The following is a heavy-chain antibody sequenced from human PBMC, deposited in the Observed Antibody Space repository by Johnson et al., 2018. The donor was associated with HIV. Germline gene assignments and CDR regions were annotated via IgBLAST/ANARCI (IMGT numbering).Heavy chain of an antibody. CDR1: GFTFSSYS. Sequence: QVQLVESGGGVVQPGRSLRLSCAASGFTFSSYSIHWVRQAPGKGLEWVTVISYDGSNKYYADSVRGRFTISRDNSKDTLYLQMNSLRAEDTAVYYCARVRGKIPRGAFDIWGQGTMVTVSS. CDR2: ISYDGSNK. D-gene: IGHD3-10*01. V-gene: IGHV3-30*03. J-gene: IGHJ3*02. CDR3: ARVRGKIPRGAFDI.